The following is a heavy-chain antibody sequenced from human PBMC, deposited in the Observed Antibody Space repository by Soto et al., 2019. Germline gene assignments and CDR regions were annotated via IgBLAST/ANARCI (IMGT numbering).Heavy chain of an antibody. CDR3: AREAGPPTDAVDI. CDR1: AASISSGGYY. Sequence: LALTRAVSAASISSGGYYWSWTRQHPGKGLEWIGYIYYSGSTYYNPSLKSRVTISVDTSKNQFSLKLSSVTAADTAVYYCAREAGPPTDAVDIWGQGTMVTVSS. J-gene: IGHJ3*02. CDR2: IYYSGST. V-gene: IGHV4-31*11.